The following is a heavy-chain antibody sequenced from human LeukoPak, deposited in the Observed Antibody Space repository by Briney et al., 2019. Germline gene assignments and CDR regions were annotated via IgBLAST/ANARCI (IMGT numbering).Heavy chain of an antibody. CDR1: GYSISSGYY. D-gene: IGHD3-10*01. V-gene: IGHV4-38-2*02. CDR3: ARGLRYYGSGSYFGY. CDR2: IYHSGST. J-gene: IGHJ4*02. Sequence: TSETLSLTCTVSGYSISSGYYWGWIRQPPGKGLEWIGSIYHSGSTYYNPSLKSRVTISVDTSKNQFSLKLSSVTAADTAVYYCARGLRYYGSGSYFGYWGQGTLVTVSS.